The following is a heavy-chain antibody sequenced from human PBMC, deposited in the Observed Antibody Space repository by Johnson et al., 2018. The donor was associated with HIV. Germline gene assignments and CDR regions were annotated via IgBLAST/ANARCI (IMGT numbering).Heavy chain of an antibody. J-gene: IGHJ3*02. CDR1: GFTFSSYA. V-gene: IGHV3-30*04. CDR2: ISFAGTIK. Sequence: QVQLVESGGGVVQPGRSLRLSCAASGFTFSSYAMHWVRQAPGKGLEWVAVISFAGTIKYYAHSVKGRFTISRDNSKNTLYLQMNSLRAEDTAVYYCARYFGVVIYDAFDIWGQGTMVTVSS. D-gene: IGHD3-3*01. CDR3: ARYFGVVIYDAFDI.